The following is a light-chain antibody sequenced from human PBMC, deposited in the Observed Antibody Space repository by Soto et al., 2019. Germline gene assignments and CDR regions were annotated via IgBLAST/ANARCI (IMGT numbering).Light chain of an antibody. Sequence: IVITQSPLSLPVTPGEPASISCRSSQSLLHSNGYTYLDWYLLKPGQSPQLLIYWGSTRAPGVPDRFSGSGSGTDFTLKISRVEAEDVGVYYCMQALQNPLTFGPGTKVDIK. CDR3: MQALQNPLT. CDR1: QSLLHSNGYTY. CDR2: WGS. V-gene: IGKV2-28*01. J-gene: IGKJ3*01.